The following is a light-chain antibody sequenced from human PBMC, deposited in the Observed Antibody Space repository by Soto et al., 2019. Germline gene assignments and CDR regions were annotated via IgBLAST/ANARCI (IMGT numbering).Light chain of an antibody. CDR2: GAS. J-gene: IGKJ3*01. CDR1: QSVSANY. CDR3: YQYGSSPFT. Sequence: EVVLTQSPATLSLSPGERATLSCRANQSVSANYLAWYQQKPGQAPRLLIYGASSRATAIPDRFSGSGSGTDFTLTISRLEPEDFAVFYCYQYGSSPFTFGPGTKVDIK. V-gene: IGKV3-20*01.